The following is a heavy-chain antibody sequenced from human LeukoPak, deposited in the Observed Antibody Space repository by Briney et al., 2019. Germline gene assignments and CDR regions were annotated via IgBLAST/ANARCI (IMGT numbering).Heavy chain of an antibody. CDR3: AKATKYQLLSHFDY. J-gene: IGHJ4*02. CDR2: ISGDGGST. V-gene: IGHV3-43*02. Sequence: GGSLRLSCAASGFTFVDYTMHWVRQAPGKGLEWVSLISGDGGSTYFADSVKGRFTISRDNSIQSLYLQMNSLRTEDTGLYYCAKATKYQLLSHFDYWGQGTPVTVSS. CDR1: GFTFVDYT. D-gene: IGHD2-2*01.